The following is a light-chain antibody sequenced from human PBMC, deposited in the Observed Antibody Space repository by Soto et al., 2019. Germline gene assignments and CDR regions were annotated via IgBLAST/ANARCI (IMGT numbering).Light chain of an antibody. J-gene: IGKJ5*01. CDR1: QSVRSY. CDR2: DAF. V-gene: IGKV3-15*01. Sequence: EIVMTQPPDTLSVSPGERATLSCRASQSVRSYLAWYQQRPGQGPRLLIYDAFTRADGIPARFSGSGFGTEFTLTITSLQSEDSAVYYCQQYNDWPPITFGQGTRLEIK. CDR3: QQYNDWPPIT.